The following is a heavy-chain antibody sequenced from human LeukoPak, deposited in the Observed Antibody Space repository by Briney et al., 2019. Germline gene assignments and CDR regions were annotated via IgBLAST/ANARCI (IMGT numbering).Heavy chain of an antibody. Sequence: GGAPRLSCAASGFTLSNYSMNWVRQAPGKGLEWVSSLISSSSYIYYADSVKGRFTISRDNAKNSLYLQMNSLRAEDTAVYYCARDPALVAATPYYFDYWGQGTLVTVSS. V-gene: IGHV3-21*01. CDR3: ARDPALVAATPYYFDY. D-gene: IGHD2-15*01. CDR2: LISSSSYI. J-gene: IGHJ4*02. CDR1: GFTLSNYS.